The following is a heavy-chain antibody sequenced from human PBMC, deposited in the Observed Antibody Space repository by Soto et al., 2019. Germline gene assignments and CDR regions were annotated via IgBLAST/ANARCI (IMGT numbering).Heavy chain of an antibody. D-gene: IGHD1-7*01. CDR1: GGTFSSYA. CDR2: IIPIFGTA. J-gene: IGHJ4*02. CDR3: ARGERPARKIPGTTGRSGWHDY. Sequence: QVQLVQSGAEVKKPGSSVKVSCKASGGTFSSYAISWVRQAPGQGLEWMGGIIPIFGTANYAQKFQGRVTITADESTSTAYMELSSLRSEDTAVYYCARGERPARKIPGTTGRSGWHDYWGQGTLVTVSS. V-gene: IGHV1-69*01.